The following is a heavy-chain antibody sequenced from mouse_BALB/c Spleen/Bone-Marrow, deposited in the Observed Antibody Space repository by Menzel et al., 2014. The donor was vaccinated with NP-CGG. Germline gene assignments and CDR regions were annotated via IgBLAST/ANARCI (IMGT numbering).Heavy chain of an antibody. Sequence: VQLQQSGAELVKPGASVKLSCTASGFNIKDTYMHWVKQRPEQGLEWIGRIDPANGNTKYDPKFQGKAAITADTSSNTAYLQLSSLTSEDTAVYYCARTAPENFDYWGQGTTLTVSS. D-gene: IGHD1-2*01. J-gene: IGHJ2*01. CDR2: IDPANGNT. CDR1: GFNIKDTY. CDR3: ARTAPENFDY. V-gene: IGHV14-3*02.